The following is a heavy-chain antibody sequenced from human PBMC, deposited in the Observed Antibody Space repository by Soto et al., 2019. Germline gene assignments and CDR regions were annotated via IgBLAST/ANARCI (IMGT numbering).Heavy chain of an antibody. CDR3: ARRPVPSGYSQVYYYGMDV. CDR2: IYYSGST. J-gene: IGHJ6*02. D-gene: IGHD3-22*01. CDR1: GGSISSSSYY. V-gene: IGHV4-39*01. Sequence: QLQLQESGPGLVKPSETLSLTCTVSGGSISSSSYYWGWIRQPPGKGLEWIGSIYYSGSTYYNPSLKSRVTISVDTSKNQFSLKLSSVTAADTAVYYCARRPVPSGYSQVYYYGMDVWGQGTTVTVSS.